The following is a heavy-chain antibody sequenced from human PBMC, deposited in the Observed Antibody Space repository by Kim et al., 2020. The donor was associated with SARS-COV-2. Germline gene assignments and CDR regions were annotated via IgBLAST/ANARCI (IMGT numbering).Heavy chain of an antibody. D-gene: IGHD3-10*01. CDR3: ARGRGVTLVRGVIITYFQH. CDR2: INPSGGST. V-gene: IGHV1-46*01. J-gene: IGHJ1*01. Sequence: ASVKVSCKASGYTFTSYYMHWVRQAPGQGLEWMGIINPSGGSTSYAQKFQGRVTMTRDTSTSTVYMELSSLRSEDTAVFYCARGRGVTLVRGVIITYFQHWGQGTLVTVSS. CDR1: GYTFTSYY.